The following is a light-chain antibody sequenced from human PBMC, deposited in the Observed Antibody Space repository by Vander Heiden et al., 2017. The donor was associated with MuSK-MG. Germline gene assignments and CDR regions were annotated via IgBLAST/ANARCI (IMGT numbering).Light chain of an antibody. Sequence: QSALTQPPSASGAPGQSVTIPSRGTRSDIGEYKYVPWYQQHPGKAPNLIIFEVNRRPAGVPDGFSGSKSGNTASLTVSGLQADDEADYYCSSFTGSTNVFGSGTKVTVL. CDR1: RSDIGEYKY. J-gene: IGLJ1*01. CDR2: EVN. V-gene: IGLV2-8*01. CDR3: SSFTGSTNV.